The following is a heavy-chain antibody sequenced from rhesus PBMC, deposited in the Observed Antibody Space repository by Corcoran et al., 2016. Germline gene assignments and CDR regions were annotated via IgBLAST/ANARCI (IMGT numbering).Heavy chain of an antibody. CDR1: GYSRSSGYD. Sequence: QVQLQESGPGVVKPSASLYLNCAVSGYSRSSGYDWSWIRARPGQGLEWIGYIYGSSGITNYNPSLKNRGTISKDTSKNQFSLKRSSVTAAHTAVYYCARLVYDSGYYLVDYWGQGVPVTVSS. D-gene: IGHD3-28*01. V-gene: IGHV4-76*01. J-gene: IGHJ4*01. CDR2: IYGSSGIT. CDR3: ARLVYDSGYYLVDY.